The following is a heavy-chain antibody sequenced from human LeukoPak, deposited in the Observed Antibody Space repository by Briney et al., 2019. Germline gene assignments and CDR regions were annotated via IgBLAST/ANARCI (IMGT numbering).Heavy chain of an antibody. CDR2: LYYSGST. D-gene: IGHD2-15*01. CDR1: GDSISSYY. CDR3: ARGLGCSGGSCYPNWYYGMDV. J-gene: IGHJ6*02. V-gene: IGHV4-59*12. Sequence: PSETLSLTCTVSGDSISSYYWSWIRQPPGKGLEWIGYLYYSGSTNYNPSLKSRVTISVDTSKNQFSLKLSSVTAADTAVYYCARGLGCSGGSCYPNWYYGMDVWGQGTTVTVSS.